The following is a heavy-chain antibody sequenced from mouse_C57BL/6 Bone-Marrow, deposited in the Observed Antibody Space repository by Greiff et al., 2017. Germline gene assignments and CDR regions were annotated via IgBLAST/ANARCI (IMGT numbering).Heavy chain of an antibody. V-gene: IGHV1-59*01. CDR2: IDPSDSYT. Sequence: VQLQQPGAELVRPGTSVKLSCKASGYTFTSYWMHWVKQRPGQGLEWIGVIDPSDSYTNYNQKFKGKATLTVDTSSSTAYMQLSSLTSEDSAVYYGASGYWYCDVWGTGTTVTVSS. J-gene: IGHJ1*03. CDR3: ASGYWYCDV. CDR1: GYTFTSYW. D-gene: IGHD6-1*01.